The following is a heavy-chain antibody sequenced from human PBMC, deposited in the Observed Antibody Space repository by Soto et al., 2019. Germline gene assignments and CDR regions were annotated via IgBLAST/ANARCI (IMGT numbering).Heavy chain of an antibody. CDR2: IYSGGNT. CDR1: GFTVSSSY. V-gene: IGHV3-66*04. J-gene: IGHJ2*01. CDR3: ARQVGFYWYFDL. Sequence: VQLVESGGGLVQPGGSLRLSCAASGFTVSSSYLGWVRQAPGKGLEWVSAIYSGGNTYYADSVKGRFTISRDNSKDTLYLQMNSLRADDTAIYYCARQVGFYWYFDLWGRGTLVTVSS. D-gene: IGHD1-26*01.